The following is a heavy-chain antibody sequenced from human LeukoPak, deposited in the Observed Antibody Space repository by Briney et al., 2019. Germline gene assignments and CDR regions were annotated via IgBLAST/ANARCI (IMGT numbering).Heavy chain of an antibody. J-gene: IGHJ4*02. CDR1: GYTFTGYY. CDR2: INPNSGGT. CDR3: ARKATYASGFFDY. D-gene: IGHD3-10*01. Sequence: ASVSISCKASGYTFTGYYIHWVRRAPGQGLEWMGWINPNSGGTSFAQSFQGRVTMTRDTSISTAFMDLSRLRSDDTAVYYCARKATYASGFFDYWGKGTLVTVSS. V-gene: IGHV1-2*02.